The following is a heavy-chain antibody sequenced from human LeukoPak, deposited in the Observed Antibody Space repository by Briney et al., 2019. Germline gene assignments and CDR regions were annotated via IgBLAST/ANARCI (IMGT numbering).Heavy chain of an antibody. CDR3: ATGYGLNFAFDY. Sequence: ASVKVSCKVSGYTLTELSMHWVRQAPGKGLEWMGGFDPEDGETIYAQKFQGRVTMTEDTSTDTAYMELSSLRSEDTAVYYCATGYGLNFAFDYWGQGTLVTVSS. J-gene: IGHJ4*02. V-gene: IGHV1-24*01. D-gene: IGHD5-18*01. CDR1: GYTLTELS. CDR2: FDPEDGET.